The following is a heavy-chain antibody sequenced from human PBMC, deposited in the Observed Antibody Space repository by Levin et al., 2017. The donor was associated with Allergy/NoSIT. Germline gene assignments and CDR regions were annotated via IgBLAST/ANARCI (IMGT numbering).Heavy chain of an antibody. CDR1: GGTFSSYA. J-gene: IGHJ3*02. CDR3: ARARPYLIVLGAFDI. CDR2: IIPIFGTA. D-gene: IGHD3-22*01. Sequence: SVKVSCKASGGTFSSYAISWVRQAPGQGLEWMGGIIPIFGTANYAQKFQGRVTITADESTSTAYMELSSLRSEDTAVYYCARARPYLIVLGAFDIWGQGTMVTVSS. V-gene: IGHV1-69*13.